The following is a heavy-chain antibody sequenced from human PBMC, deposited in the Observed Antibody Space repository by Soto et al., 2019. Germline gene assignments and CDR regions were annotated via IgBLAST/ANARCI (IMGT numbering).Heavy chain of an antibody. V-gene: IGHV1-46*01. CDR2: INPSGGST. Sequence: QVQLVQSGAEVQKPGASVNISCKTSGYTFTSYYIHWVRQAPGQGLEWMGIINPSGGSTSFAQRFQGRVTLTSDTSTSTVYMALSSLRSEDTALYYCARGDTIFGVGYQNWLDPWGQGTLVTVSS. J-gene: IGHJ5*02. CDR1: GYTFTSYY. D-gene: IGHD3-3*01. CDR3: ARGDTIFGVGYQNWLDP.